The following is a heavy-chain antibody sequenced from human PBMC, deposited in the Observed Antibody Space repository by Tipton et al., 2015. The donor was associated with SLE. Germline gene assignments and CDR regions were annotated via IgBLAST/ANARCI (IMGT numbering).Heavy chain of an antibody. Sequence: TLSLTCTVSGGSISTYYWTWIRQPAGKGLEWIGRIYTSGSTNYNPSLKSRVTMSVDTSKNQFSLKLSSVTAADTAVYYCARRGRYYYDSSGYWGEGFDIWGQGTMDTVSS. CDR3: ARRGRYYYDSSGYWGEGFDI. V-gene: IGHV4-4*07. D-gene: IGHD3-22*01. CDR2: IYTSGST. CDR1: GGSISTYY. J-gene: IGHJ3*02.